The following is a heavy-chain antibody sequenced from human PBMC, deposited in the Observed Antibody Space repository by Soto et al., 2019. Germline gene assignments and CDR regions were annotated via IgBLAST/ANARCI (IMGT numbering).Heavy chain of an antibody. V-gene: IGHV3-23*01. Sequence: GGSLRLSCAASGFTFSSYAMSWFRQAPGKGLEWVSAISGSGGSTYYTDSVKGRFTISRDNSKNTLYLQMNSLRAEDTAVYYCAKGIAAAGTGVKYYYYYGMDVWGQGTTVTVSS. CDR3: AKGIAAAGTGVKYYYYYGMDV. CDR2: ISGSGGST. J-gene: IGHJ6*02. D-gene: IGHD6-13*01. CDR1: GFTFSSYA.